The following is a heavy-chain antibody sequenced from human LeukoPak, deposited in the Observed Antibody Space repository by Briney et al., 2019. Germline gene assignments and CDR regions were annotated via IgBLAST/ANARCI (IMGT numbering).Heavy chain of an antibody. CDR1: GGSISGSSYY. D-gene: IGHD5-24*01. J-gene: IGHJ4*02. V-gene: IGHV4-39*07. Sequence: SETLSLTCTVSGGSISGSSYYWGWIRQPPGKGLEWIGSIYYSGSTYYNPSLKSRVTISVDTSKNQFSLKLSSVTAADTAVYYCARVSGYKDYWGQGTLVTVSS. CDR3: ARVSGYKDY. CDR2: IYYSGST.